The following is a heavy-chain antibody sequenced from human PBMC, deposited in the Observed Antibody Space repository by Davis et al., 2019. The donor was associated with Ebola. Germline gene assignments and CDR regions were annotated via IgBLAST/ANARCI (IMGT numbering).Heavy chain of an antibody. Sequence: AASVKVSCKTSGYTFTSYYMHWVRQPPGQGLEWLGIINPSGGSTSYAQKFQGRVTMTTDTTTSTVHMELRSLRSADTAVYYCARVSATVTTFDSWGQGTLVTVSS. V-gene: IGHV1-46*01. J-gene: IGHJ4*02. CDR2: INPSGGST. CDR1: GYTFTSYY. CDR3: ARVSATVTTFDS. D-gene: IGHD4-17*01.